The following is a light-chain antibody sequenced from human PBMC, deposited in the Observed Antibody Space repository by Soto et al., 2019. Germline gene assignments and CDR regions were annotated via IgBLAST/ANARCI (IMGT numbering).Light chain of an antibody. V-gene: IGKV3-11*01. CDR2: DVS. J-gene: IGKJ1*01. Sequence: EIVLTQSPATLSLSPGERATLSCRASQSVRSNLAWYQHKPGQAPRLLIYDVSNRATGIPGRFSGSGFGTDFTLTISNVEPEHFAVYYCQQRDNWSWTFGQGAKVEIK. CDR3: QQRDNWSWT. CDR1: QSVRSN.